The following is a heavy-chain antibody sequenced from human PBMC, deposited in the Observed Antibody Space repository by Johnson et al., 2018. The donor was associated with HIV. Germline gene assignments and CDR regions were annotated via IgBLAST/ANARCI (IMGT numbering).Heavy chain of an antibody. CDR3: AREPRIAAFRDAFDI. CDR1: GFTFSSYA. D-gene: IGHD6-6*01. CDR2: ISYDGSNK. Sequence: QVQLVESGGGVVQPGRSLRLSCAASGFTFSSYAMHWVRQAPGKGLEWVAVISYDGSNKYYADSVKGRFTISRDNSKNTLYLQMNSLGAEDTAVYYGAREPRIAAFRDAFDIWGQGTMVTVAS. J-gene: IGHJ3*02. V-gene: IGHV3-30*04.